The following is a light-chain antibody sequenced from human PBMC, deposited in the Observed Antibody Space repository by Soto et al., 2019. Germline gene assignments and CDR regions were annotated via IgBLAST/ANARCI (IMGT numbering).Light chain of an antibody. V-gene: IGLV2-8*01. CDR2: EVT. CDR1: SSDVGGFDF. J-gene: IGLJ1*01. Sequence: ALAQPPSASGSLGQSVTISCTGTSSDVGGFDFVSWYQQHPGKAPKLIIYEVTKWPSGVPNRFSGSKSGNTASLTVSGLQAEDEADYYCSSYAVSNIFVFGTGTKLTVL. CDR3: SSYAVSNIFV.